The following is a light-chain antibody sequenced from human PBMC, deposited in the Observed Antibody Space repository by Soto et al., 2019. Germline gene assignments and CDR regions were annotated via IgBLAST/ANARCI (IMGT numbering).Light chain of an antibody. CDR3: SSYAGINNLGV. Sequence: QSALTQPPSASGSPGQSVTISCTGTSSDVGGYKYVSWYQQHPAKAPKLMIFEVNKRPSGVPDRFSGYKSGNTASLTVSGLQAEDEADYYCSSYAGINNLGVFGTGTKVTV. V-gene: IGLV2-8*01. J-gene: IGLJ1*01. CDR2: EVN. CDR1: SSDVGGYKY.